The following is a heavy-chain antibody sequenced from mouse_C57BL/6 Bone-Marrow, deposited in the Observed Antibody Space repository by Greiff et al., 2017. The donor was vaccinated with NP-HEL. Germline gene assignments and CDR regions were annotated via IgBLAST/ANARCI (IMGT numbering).Heavy chain of an antibody. J-gene: IGHJ4*01. Sequence: VQLKESGGGLVQPGGSMKLSCVASGFTFSNYWMNWVRQSPEKGLEWVAQIRLKSDNYATHYAESVKGRFTISRDDSKSSVYLQMNNLRAEDTGIYYCTGGFNPYYAMDYWGQGTSVTVSS. CDR2: IRLKSDNYAT. CDR1: GFTFSNYW. V-gene: IGHV6-3*01. CDR3: TGGFNPYYAMDY.